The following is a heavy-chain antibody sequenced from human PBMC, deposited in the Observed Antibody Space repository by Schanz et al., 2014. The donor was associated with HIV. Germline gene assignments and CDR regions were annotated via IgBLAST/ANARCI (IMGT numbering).Heavy chain of an antibody. CDR3: AKDPNDREKAFDY. J-gene: IGHJ4*02. CDR2: ISYDGTDK. V-gene: IGHV3-30*18. CDR1: GFTFSSYG. Sequence: QVHLVESGGGVVQPGRSLRLSCAASGFTFSSYGMHWVRQAPGKGLEWVAVISYDGTDKYYADSVKGRFTISRDNSKNTLYLQMNSLRAEDTAVYYCAKDPNDREKAFDYWGQGTLVTVSS. D-gene: IGHD3-22*01.